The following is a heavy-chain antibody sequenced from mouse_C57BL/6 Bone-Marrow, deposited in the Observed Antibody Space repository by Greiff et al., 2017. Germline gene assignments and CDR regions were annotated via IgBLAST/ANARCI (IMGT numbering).Heavy chain of an antibody. D-gene: IGHD1-1*01. CDR3: ARYERAITTVVAPFYAMDY. CDR2: ISDGGSYT. Sequence: EVQVVESGGGLVKPGGSLKLSCAASGFTFSSYAMSWVRQTPEKRLEWVATISDGGSYTYYPANVKGRFTISRDNDKNNLYLQMSHLKSEDTAMYYCARYERAITTVVAPFYAMDYWGQGTSVTVSS. V-gene: IGHV5-4*01. J-gene: IGHJ4*01. CDR1: GFTFSSYA.